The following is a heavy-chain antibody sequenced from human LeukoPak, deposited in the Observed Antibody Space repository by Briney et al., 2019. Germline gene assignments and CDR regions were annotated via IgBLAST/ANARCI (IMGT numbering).Heavy chain of an antibody. CDR1: GFTFSSYA. J-gene: IGHJ4*02. Sequence: GGSLRLSCAASGFTFSSYAMSWVRQAPGKGLEWVSAISGGGGSAYYADSVKGRFTISRDNSKNTLYLQMNSLRAEDTAVYYCAKVGSGKNYFDYWGQGTLVTVSS. V-gene: IGHV3-23*01. CDR2: ISGGGGSA. D-gene: IGHD1-26*01. CDR3: AKVGSGKNYFDY.